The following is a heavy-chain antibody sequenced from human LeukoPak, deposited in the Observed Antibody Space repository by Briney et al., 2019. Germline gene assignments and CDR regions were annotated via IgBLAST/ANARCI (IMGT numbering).Heavy chain of an antibody. Sequence: ASVKVSWKASGYTFTSYYMHWVRQAPGQGPEWMGLINPNGGNTRYAQKFQGRVTMTRDTSKRTVYMELSSLRSGDTAMYYCATDLRGAVAGAGTINEEIDYWGQGTLVTVSS. CDR2: INPNGGNT. D-gene: IGHD6-13*01. CDR3: ATDLRGAVAGAGTINEEIDY. CDR1: GYTFTSYY. J-gene: IGHJ4*02. V-gene: IGHV1-46*01.